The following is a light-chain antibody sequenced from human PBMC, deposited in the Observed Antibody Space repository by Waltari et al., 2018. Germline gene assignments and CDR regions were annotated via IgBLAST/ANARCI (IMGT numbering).Light chain of an antibody. CDR1: GSNIGAGYD. J-gene: IGLJ2*01. CDR3: RSYDPSVSVV. CDR2: GVM. V-gene: IGLV1-40*01. Sequence: VLTQPPSVSGAPGQTVTISCTGSGSNIGAGYDVHWYQKRPGEAPKLLSYGVMTRPFGVPYRFSGSQSGNSASLAIRGLQAEDEADYYCRSYDPSVSVVFGGGTKLTVV.